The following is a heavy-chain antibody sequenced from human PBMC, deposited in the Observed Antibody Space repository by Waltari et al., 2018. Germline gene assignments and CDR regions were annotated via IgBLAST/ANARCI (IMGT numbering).Heavy chain of an antibody. Sequence: QVQLVQSGAEVKKPRTSVKVSCKASGGTCSSYAISWVRKAPGQGLEWMGGIIPIFGTANYAQKFQGRVTITADESTSTAYMELSSLRSEDTAVYYCARGSPGKMATAYWGQGTLVTVSS. CDR2: IIPIFGTA. J-gene: IGHJ4*02. D-gene: IGHD5-18*01. V-gene: IGHV1-69*12. CDR3: ARGSPGKMATAY. CDR1: GGTCSSYA.